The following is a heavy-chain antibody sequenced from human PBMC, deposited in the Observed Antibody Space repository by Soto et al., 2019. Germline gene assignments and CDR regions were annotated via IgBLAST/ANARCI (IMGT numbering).Heavy chain of an antibody. V-gene: IGHV3-21*01. D-gene: IGHD3-3*02. CDR3: VKDEGIEAMDV. CDR2: ITSSGSYV. J-gene: IGHJ6*02. Sequence: WGSLRLSCVTSGFTFSRNTMNCVRQAPGKGLGWVASITSSGSYVYYADSVKGRFSASRDNAKNSLSLQMDSLRPDDTAIYFCVKDEGIEAMDVWGQGTTVTVSS. CDR1: GFTFSRNT.